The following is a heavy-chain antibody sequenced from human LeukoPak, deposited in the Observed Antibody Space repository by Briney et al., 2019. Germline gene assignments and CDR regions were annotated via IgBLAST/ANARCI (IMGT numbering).Heavy chain of an antibody. Sequence: PGGSLRLSCAASGFTFSSYAMHWVRQAPGKGLEWVAVISYDGSNKYYADSVKGRFTISRDNSKNTLYLQMNSLRAEDTAVYYCAKPVGYSGYDGDYWGQGTLVTVSS. J-gene: IGHJ4*02. CDR2: ISYDGSNK. D-gene: IGHD5-12*01. CDR3: AKPVGYSGYDGDY. CDR1: GFTFSSYA. V-gene: IGHV3-30-3*02.